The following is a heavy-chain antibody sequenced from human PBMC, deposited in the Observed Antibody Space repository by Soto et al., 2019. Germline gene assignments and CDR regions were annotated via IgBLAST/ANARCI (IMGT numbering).Heavy chain of an antibody. V-gene: IGHV2-5*01. Sequence: WPSLVNPTQTLTLTRSFSLFSLSSTGMGVGSVRQPPGKALEWVALIYWNDDKRYSPSLRSRLTITKDTSKNQVFLTVTNTDPVDTATYYCAHRPDDSGYFDYWGQGALVNVSS. CDR2: IYWNDDK. CDR3: AHRPDDSGYFDY. CDR1: LFSLSSTGMG. J-gene: IGHJ4*02. D-gene: IGHD3-22*01.